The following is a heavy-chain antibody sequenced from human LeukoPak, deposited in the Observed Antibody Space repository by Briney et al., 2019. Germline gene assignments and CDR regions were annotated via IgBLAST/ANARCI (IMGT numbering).Heavy chain of an antibody. CDR3: ARRGQLRPLYYYYYYYMDV. D-gene: IGHD1-26*01. CDR2: MNPNSGNT. CDR1: GYTFPGYN. Sequence: PMASVKVSCKASGYTFPGYNMHWVRRAPGQGLEWMGWMNPNSGNTGYAQKFQGRVTMTRNTSISTAYMELSSLRSEDTAVYYCARRGQLRPLYYYYYYYMDVWGKGTTVTISS. J-gene: IGHJ6*03. V-gene: IGHV1-8*02.